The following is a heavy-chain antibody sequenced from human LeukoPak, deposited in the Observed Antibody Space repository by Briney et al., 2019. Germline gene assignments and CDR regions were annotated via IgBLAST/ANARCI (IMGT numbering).Heavy chain of an antibody. CDR1: GGSISSYY. D-gene: IGHD2-15*01. J-gene: IGHJ5*02. CDR3: ARDSRYCTGGSCSPRNWFDP. CDR2: INAIGIT. V-gene: IGHV4-4*07. Sequence: SETLSLTCTVSGGSISSYYWSWIRQPAGKGLEWIGRINAIGITSYNPSLKSRVTISVDTSKNQFSLKLTSVTAEDTAVYYCARDSRYCTGGSCSPRNWFDPWGQGTLVTVSS.